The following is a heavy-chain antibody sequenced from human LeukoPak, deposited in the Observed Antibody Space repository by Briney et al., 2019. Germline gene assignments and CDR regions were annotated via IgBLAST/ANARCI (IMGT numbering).Heavy chain of an antibody. J-gene: IGHJ4*02. D-gene: IGHD3-9*01. Sequence: GGSLRLSCAASGFTFDDYAMHWVRQAPGKGLEWVSGISWNSGSIGYADSVKGRFTISRDNAKNSLYLQMNSLRAEDTALYYCAKDMRYFDWLLGLDYWGQGTLVTVSS. CDR3: AKDMRYFDWLLGLDY. V-gene: IGHV3-9*01. CDR2: ISWNSGSI. CDR1: GFTFDDYA.